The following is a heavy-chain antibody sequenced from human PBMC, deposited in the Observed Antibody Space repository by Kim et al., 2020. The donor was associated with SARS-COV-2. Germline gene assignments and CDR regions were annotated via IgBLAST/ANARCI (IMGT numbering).Heavy chain of an antibody. Sequence: GGSLRLSCAASGFTFSSYAMSWVRQAPGKGLEWVSAISGSGGSTYYADSVKGRFTISRDNSKNTLYLQMNSLRAEDTAVYYCAKLDDYYDSSGYSDYWGQGTLVTVSS. CDR2: ISGSGGST. D-gene: IGHD3-22*01. CDR1: GFTFSSYA. V-gene: IGHV3-23*01. J-gene: IGHJ4*02. CDR3: AKLDDYYDSSGYSDY.